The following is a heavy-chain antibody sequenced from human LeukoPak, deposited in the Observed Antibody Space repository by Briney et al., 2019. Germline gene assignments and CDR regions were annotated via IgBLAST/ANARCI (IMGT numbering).Heavy chain of an antibody. J-gene: IGHJ4*01. CDR3: STDPRLLIY. Sequence: GGSLRLSCAASGFTFSSYNMNWVRQAPGQGLEWVSSITSGSSYIYYADSVKGRFTIPRDNAKNSLYLQMNSLRPDDTALYYCSTDPRLLIYWGHGTLVTVSS. V-gene: IGHV3-21*04. CDR1: GFTFSSYN. CDR2: ITSGSSYI. D-gene: IGHD2-8*01.